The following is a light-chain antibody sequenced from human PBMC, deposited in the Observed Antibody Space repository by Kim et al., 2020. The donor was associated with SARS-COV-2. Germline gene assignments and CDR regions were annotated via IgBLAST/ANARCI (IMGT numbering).Light chain of an antibody. CDR3: QQYSASPIT. J-gene: IGKJ5*01. V-gene: IGKV3-20*01. CDR2: GAS. CDR1: QSFSSSY. Sequence: SPGESAAPSCRASQSFSSSYLAWYHQKPGQATRLLIYGASTRATDIPDRFSGSGSGTDFTLTISSLEPEDFAVYLCQQYSASPITFGQGTRLEIK.